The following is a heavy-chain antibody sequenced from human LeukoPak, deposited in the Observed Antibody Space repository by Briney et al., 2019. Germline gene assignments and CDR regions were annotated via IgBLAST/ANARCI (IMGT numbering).Heavy chain of an antibody. Sequence: AGGSLRLSCAASGFTFSNYAMTWVRQAPGKGLEWVSAISGSDGSTYYSDSVTGRFTISRDNLQNTLYLQMSSLRADDTAVYYCAKDGYAFWSAYQIDLWGQGTLVTVSS. J-gene: IGHJ5*02. D-gene: IGHD3-3*01. V-gene: IGHV3-23*01. CDR2: ISGSDGST. CDR3: AKDGYAFWSAYQIDL. CDR1: GFTFSNYA.